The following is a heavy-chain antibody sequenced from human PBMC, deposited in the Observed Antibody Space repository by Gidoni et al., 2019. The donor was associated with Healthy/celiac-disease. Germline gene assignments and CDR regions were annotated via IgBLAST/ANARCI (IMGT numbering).Heavy chain of an antibody. CDR2: VVYEVSNK. D-gene: IGHD4-17*01. CDR3: ARDHDDYGDYGRAFDI. J-gene: IGHJ3*02. V-gene: IGHV3-33*01. CDR1: GFTFSIYG. Sequence: QVQLVESGGGVVQTGRSLRLSCAASGFTFSIYGMHGVRQAPGKGLEWVAVVVYEVSNKYYADSVKGRFTISRDNSKTTLYLQMNSLRAEDTAVYYCARDHDDYGDYGRAFDIWGQGTMVTVSS.